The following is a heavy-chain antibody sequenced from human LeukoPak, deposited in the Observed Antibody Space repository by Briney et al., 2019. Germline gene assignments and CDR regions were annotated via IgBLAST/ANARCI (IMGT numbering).Heavy chain of an antibody. CDR2: ISGSGGST. CDR3: AKAYSSSWYYYFDY. Sequence: GGSLRLSCAASGFTFSSYAMSWVRQAPGKGLEWVSAISGSGGSTYYADSVKGRFTISRGNSKNTLYLQMNSLRAEDTAVYYCAKAYSSSWYYYFDYWGQGTLVTVSS. CDR1: GFTFSSYA. V-gene: IGHV3-23*01. J-gene: IGHJ4*02. D-gene: IGHD6-13*01.